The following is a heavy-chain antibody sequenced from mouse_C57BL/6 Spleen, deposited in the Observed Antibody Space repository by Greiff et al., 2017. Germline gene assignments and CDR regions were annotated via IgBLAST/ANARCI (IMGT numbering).Heavy chain of an antibody. CDR2: INPNNGGT. Sequence: VQLQQSGPELVKPGASVKISCKASGYTFTDYYMNWVKQSHGKSLEWIGDINPNNGGTSYNQKFKGKATLTVDKSSSTAYMELRSLTSEDSAVYYCARGIYDGYPYAMDYWGQGTSVTVSS. J-gene: IGHJ4*01. CDR1: GYTFTDYY. V-gene: IGHV1-26*01. CDR3: ARGIYDGYPYAMDY. D-gene: IGHD2-3*01.